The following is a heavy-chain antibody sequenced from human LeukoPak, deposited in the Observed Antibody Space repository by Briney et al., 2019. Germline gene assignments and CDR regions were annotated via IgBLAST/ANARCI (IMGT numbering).Heavy chain of an antibody. J-gene: IGHJ4*02. CDR1: GYTFTDYY. D-gene: IGHD4-11*01. CDR3: ARDHLVGGDYSNYNDY. CDR2: INPNSGVT. Sequence: ASVKVSCKVSGYTFTDYYMHWVRQAPGQGLEWMGWINPNSGVTNYAQEFQGRVTMTRDTSISTAYMELNRLRSDDTAVYYCARDHLVGGDYSNYNDYWGRGTLVTVSS. V-gene: IGHV1-2*02.